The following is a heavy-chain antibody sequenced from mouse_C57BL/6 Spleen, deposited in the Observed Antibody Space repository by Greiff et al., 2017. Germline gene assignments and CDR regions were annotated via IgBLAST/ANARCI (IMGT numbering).Heavy chain of an antibody. D-gene: IGHD2-4*01. CDR2: ISYDGSN. Sequence: ESGPGLVKPSQSLSLTCSVTGYSITSGYYWNWIRQFPGNKLEWMGYISYDGSNNYNPSLKNRISITRDTSKKQFFLKLNSVTTEDTATYYCAREDDYDDPAWFAYWGQGTLVTVSA. J-gene: IGHJ3*01. CDR1: GYSITSGYY. CDR3: AREDDYDDPAWFAY. V-gene: IGHV3-6*01.